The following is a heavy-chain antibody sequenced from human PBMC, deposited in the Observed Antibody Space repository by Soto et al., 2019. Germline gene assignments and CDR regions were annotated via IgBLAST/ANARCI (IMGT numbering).Heavy chain of an antibody. V-gene: IGHV4-34*01. D-gene: IGHD5-12*01. CDR2: IDHIGIT. J-gene: IGHJ5*02. CDR1: GGSFSDYY. Sequence: QVQLQQWGAGLLKPSETLSLTCAVYGGSFSDYYWSWIRQSPKKGLEWIGEIDHIGITNYNPSLKSRVAMSIDTSKNQFSLKLTSVTAADTAVYYCARGKGYSGYDYCDPWGQGTLVTVSS. CDR3: ARGKGYSGYDYCDP.